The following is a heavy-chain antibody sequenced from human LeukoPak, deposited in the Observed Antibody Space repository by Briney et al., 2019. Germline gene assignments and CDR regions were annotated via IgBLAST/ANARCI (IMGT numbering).Heavy chain of an antibody. V-gene: IGHV1-2*02. J-gene: IGHJ4*02. Sequence: ASVKVSCKASGYTFTGYYMHWVRRAPGQGLEWMGWINPDSGGTNYAQKFQGRVTMTRDASISTAYMELSRLRSDDTAVYYCARPISGSYGGFDYWGQGTLVTVSS. CDR2: INPDSGGT. D-gene: IGHD1-26*01. CDR3: ARPISGSYGGFDY. CDR1: GYTFTGYY.